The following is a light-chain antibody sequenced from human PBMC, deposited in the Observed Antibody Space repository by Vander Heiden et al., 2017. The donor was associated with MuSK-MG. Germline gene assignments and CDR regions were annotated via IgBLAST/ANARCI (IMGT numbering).Light chain of an antibody. CDR2: DNN. V-gene: IGLV1-51*01. CDR3: GTWDNSLSAVV. Sequence: QSVLPQPPSVSAAPGQEVTISCSGSSSNIGNSYVSWYQQLPGTAPRLLIYDNNKRPSGIPDRFSGSKSGTSATLAITGLQTGDEADYYCGTWDNSLSAVVFGGGTKLTVL. CDR1: SSNIGNSY. J-gene: IGLJ2*01.